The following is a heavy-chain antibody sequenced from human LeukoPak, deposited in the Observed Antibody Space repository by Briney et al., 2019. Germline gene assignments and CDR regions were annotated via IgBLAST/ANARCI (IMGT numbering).Heavy chain of an antibody. D-gene: IGHD1-26*01. V-gene: IGHV3-64*04. CDR3: ARDRGSREDGMDV. CDR2: ISSNGGST. CDR1: GFTFSSYA. Sequence: GGSLRLSCSASGFTFSSYAIHLVRQAPGKGLEYVSAISSNGGSTYYADSMKGRFTISRDNSKNTLYLQMNSLRAEDTAVYNCARDRGSREDGMDVWGQGTTVTVSS. J-gene: IGHJ6*02.